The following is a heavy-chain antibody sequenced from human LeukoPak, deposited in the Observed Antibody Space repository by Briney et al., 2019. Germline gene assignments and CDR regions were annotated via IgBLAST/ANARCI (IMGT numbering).Heavy chain of an antibody. D-gene: IGHD5-24*01. V-gene: IGHV3-7*01. CDR1: GFDFRRYW. CDR3: VRDVGWLQFDY. Sequence: HPGGSLRLSCAASGFDFRRYWMNWVRQAPGKGLVWVAITHRDGSDRSYVDSVEGRFTISRDNANNLLFLQMSSLRAEDTAIYYCVRDVGWLQFDYWSQGTLVTVSS. CDR2: THRDGSDR. J-gene: IGHJ4*01.